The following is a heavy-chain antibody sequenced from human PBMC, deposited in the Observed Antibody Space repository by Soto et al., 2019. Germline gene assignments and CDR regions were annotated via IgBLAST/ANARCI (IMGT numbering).Heavy chain of an antibody. V-gene: IGHV1-18*01. CDR2: ISAYNGNT. J-gene: IGHJ6*02. CDR3: TRVSRRYGSGSYYYYYGMDV. D-gene: IGHD3-10*01. Sequence: ASVKVSCKASGYTFTSYGITWVRQAPGQGLEWMGWISAYNGNTNYAQKLQDRVTMTTDTSTSTAYMQLRSLRSDDTAVYYCTRVSRRYGSGSYYYYYGMDVWGQRTTVTVSS. CDR1: GYTFTSYG.